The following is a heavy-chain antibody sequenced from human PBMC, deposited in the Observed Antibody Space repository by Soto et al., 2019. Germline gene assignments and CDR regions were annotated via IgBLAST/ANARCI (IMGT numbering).Heavy chain of an antibody. D-gene: IGHD1-26*01. J-gene: IGHJ4*02. CDR1: GGSISSYY. Sequence: PSETLSLTCTVSGGSISSYYWSWLRPPQGKGLEWIGYIYYSGSTNYNRSLKSRVTISLDTSKNQFPLKLSSVTAEDMAVYYCASTSSRTYFHWDQGTRVTVSS. V-gene: IGHV4-59*01. CDR2: IYYSGST. CDR3: ASTSSRTYFH.